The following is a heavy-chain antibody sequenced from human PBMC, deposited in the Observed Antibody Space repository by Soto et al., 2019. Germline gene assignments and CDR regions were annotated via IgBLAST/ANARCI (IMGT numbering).Heavy chain of an antibody. Sequence: VQLVQSGAEVKKPGSSVKVSCKASGGTFSSYAISWVRQAPGQGLEWMGGIIPIFGTANYAQKFQGRVTITADESTSTAYMELSSLRSEDTAVYYCASRRLGYCSGGSCYSAGYYYYGMDVWGQGTTVTVSS. J-gene: IGHJ6*02. D-gene: IGHD2-15*01. CDR3: ASRRLGYCSGGSCYSAGYYYYGMDV. V-gene: IGHV1-69*01. CDR1: GGTFSSYA. CDR2: IIPIFGTA.